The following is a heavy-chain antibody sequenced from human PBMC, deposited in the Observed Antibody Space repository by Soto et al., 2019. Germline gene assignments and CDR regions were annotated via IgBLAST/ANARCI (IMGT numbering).Heavy chain of an antibody. D-gene: IGHD3-3*01. Sequence: SETLSLSCRVSGRTISGYYWTWIRQPAGKGLEWTGRIYSSGNTKYNPSLQSRVTMSLATSNKQYSLRLSSVTAPATPLDYCSLGQRFSDWFDPWGQGSMGTVSS. CDR3: SLGQRFSDWFDP. V-gene: IGHV4-4*07. CDR1: GRTISGYY. CDR2: IYSSGNT. J-gene: IGHJ5*02.